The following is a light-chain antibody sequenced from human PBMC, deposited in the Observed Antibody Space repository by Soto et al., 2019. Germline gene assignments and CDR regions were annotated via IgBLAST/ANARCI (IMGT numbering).Light chain of an antibody. Sequence: DIQMTQSPSSLSASVGDRVTIICRASPTISNYLNWYQQKPGKAPKVLIYGATRLQSGVPSRFSGSGVGTVFTLTISSLQPEDFATYYCQQSYSSPFTFGPGTKVDIK. CDR3: QQSYSSPFT. V-gene: IGKV1-39*01. CDR2: GAT. CDR1: PTISNY. J-gene: IGKJ3*01.